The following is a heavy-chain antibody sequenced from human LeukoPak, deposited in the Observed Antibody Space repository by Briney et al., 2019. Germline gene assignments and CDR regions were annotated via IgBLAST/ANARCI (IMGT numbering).Heavy chain of an antibody. CDR3: ARRYCSGGSCYDWFDS. J-gene: IGHJ5*01. V-gene: IGHV3-21*01. Sequence: GGSLRLSCAASGFTFSSYTMNWVRQAPGKGLEWVSSISSSSIYIYYAGSLKGRFTISRDNAKNSIYLQMNSLRAEDMAVYYCARRYCSGGSCYDWFDSWGQGTLVTVSS. CDR1: GFTFSSYT. D-gene: IGHD2-15*01. CDR2: ISSSSIYI.